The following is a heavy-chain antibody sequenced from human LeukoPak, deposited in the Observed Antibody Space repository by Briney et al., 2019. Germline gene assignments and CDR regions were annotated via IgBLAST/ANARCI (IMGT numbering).Heavy chain of an antibody. CDR2: ISYDGSSK. J-gene: IGHJ4*02. Sequence: GRSLRLSCAASGFIFSRYGMHWVRQAPGKGLEWVAVISYDGSSKYYVDSVKGRFTISRDNSKNTLSLQMNSLRPDDTALYYCAKDTYSGLDWGGGFGYWGQGALVSVSS. CDR3: AKDTYSGLDWGGGFGY. CDR1: GFIFSRYG. V-gene: IGHV3-30*18. D-gene: IGHD5-12*01.